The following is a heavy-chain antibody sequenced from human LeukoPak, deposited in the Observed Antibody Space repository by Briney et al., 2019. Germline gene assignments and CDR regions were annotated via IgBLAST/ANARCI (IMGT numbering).Heavy chain of an antibody. V-gene: IGHV1-18*01. CDR3: ARPYVLLWFGEISPNWFDP. J-gene: IGHJ5*02. CDR2: ISAYNGNT. CDR1: GYTFTSYG. Sequence: GASVKVSCKASGYTFTSYGISWVRQAPGQGLEWMGWISAYNGNTNYAQKLQGRVTMTTDTSTSTAYMELRSLRSDDTAVYYCARPYVLLWFGEISPNWFDPWGQGTLVTVSS. D-gene: IGHD3-10*01.